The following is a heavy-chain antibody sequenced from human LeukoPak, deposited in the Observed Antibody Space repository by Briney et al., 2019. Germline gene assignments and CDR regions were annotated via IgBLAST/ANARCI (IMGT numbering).Heavy chain of an antibody. J-gene: IGHJ4*02. D-gene: IGHD3-22*01. Sequence: PSETLSLTCAVSGYSISSGYYWGWIRQPPGKGLEWIGSIYHSGSTYYNPSLKSRVTISVDTSKNQFSPKLSSVTAADTAVYYCAREEYYDSSWGQGTLVTVSS. CDR1: GYSISSGYY. CDR2: IYHSGST. CDR3: AREEYYDSS. V-gene: IGHV4-38-2*02.